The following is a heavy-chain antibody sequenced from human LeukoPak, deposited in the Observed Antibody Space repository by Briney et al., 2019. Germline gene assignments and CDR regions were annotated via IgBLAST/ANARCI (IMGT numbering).Heavy chain of an antibody. CDR3: AREPDGYSSSSSDY. CDR2: IYYSGST. Sequence: SETLSLTCTVSGGSISSSSYYWGWIRQPPGKGLEWVGSIYYSGSTYYNPSLKSRVTISVDTSKNQFSLKLSSVTAADTAVYYCAREPDGYSSSSSDYWGQGTLVTVSS. V-gene: IGHV4-39*07. J-gene: IGHJ4*02. CDR1: GGSISSSSYY. D-gene: IGHD6-6*01.